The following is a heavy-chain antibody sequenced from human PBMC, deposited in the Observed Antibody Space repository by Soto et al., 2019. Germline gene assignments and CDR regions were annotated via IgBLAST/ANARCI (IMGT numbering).Heavy chain of an antibody. CDR1: GFLFSFYG. CDR2: ISDDGTNK. D-gene: IGHD2-15*01. CDR3: ARDSGGSPLVGMDF. V-gene: IGHV3-30*03. Sequence: QPGGSLRLSCEVSGFLFSFYGIHWVRQAPGKGLEWVALISDDGTNKYYGAAVKGRFTISRDDLQNTVHLEIFSPRPDDTAVYYCARDSGGSPLVGMDFWGQGTPVTVSS. J-gene: IGHJ4*02.